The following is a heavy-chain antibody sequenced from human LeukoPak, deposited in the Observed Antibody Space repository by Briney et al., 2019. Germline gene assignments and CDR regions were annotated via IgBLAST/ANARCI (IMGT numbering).Heavy chain of an antibody. CDR3: AKSKGEQEPGGPCYQGMAV. D-gene: IGHD1-14*01. V-gene: IGHV3-30*18. Sequence: GGSLRLSCAASGFTFSSYGMHWVRQAPGKGLEWVAVISYDGSNKYYADSVKGRFTISRDNSKNTLYLQMNRLRAEDTAVYYWAKSKGEQEPGGPCYQGMAVWGQGATGPVS. CDR2: ISYDGSNK. CDR1: GFTFSSYG. J-gene: IGHJ6*02.